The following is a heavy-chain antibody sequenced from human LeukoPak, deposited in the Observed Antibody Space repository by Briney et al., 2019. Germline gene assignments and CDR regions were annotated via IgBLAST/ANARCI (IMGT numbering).Heavy chain of an antibody. J-gene: IGHJ4*02. D-gene: IGHD1-1*01. V-gene: IGHV4-38-2*01. Sequence: SETLSLTCAVSGYSISSGYYWGWIRQPPGKGLEWIGSIYHSGSTYYNPSLKSRVTISVDTSKNQFSLKLSSVTAADTAVYYCARSPQLELDYWGQGTLVTVSS. CDR2: IYHSGST. CDR1: GYSISSGYY. CDR3: ARSPQLELDY.